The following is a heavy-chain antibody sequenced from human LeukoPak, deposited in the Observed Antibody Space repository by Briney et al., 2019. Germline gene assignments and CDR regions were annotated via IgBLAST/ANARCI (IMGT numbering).Heavy chain of an antibody. CDR2: IKPDGTTK. D-gene: IGHD6-13*01. V-gene: IGHV3-7*03. CDR3: ARSIPYGTTWYGRSDY. CDR1: GFTFSSYA. J-gene: IGHJ4*02. Sequence: GGSLRLSCAASGFTFSSYAMHWVRQAPGKGLEWVANIKPDGTTKFYVDSVKGRFTTSRDNALNSLYLQMNSLRAEDTAIYYCARSIPYGTTWYGRSDYWGQGTLVTVSS.